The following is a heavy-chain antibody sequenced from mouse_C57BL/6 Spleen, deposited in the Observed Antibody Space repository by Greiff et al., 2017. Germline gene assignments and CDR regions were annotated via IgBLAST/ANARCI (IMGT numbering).Heavy chain of an antibody. CDR2: IYPGDGDT. CDR3: ARKVYYGNCYWDFDV. J-gene: IGHJ1*03. CDR1: GYAFSSSW. D-gene: IGHD2-1*01. Sequence: QVQLQQSGPELVKPGASVKISCKASGYAFSSSWMNWVKQRPGKGLEWIGRIYPGDGDTNYNGKFKGKATLTADKSSSTAYMQLSSLTSEDSAVYYCARKVYYGNCYWDFDVWGTGTTVTVSS. V-gene: IGHV1-82*01.